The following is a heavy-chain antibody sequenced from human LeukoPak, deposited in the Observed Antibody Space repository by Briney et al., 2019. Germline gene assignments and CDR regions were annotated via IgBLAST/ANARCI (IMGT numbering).Heavy chain of an antibody. Sequence: PGGSLRLSCAACGFTFSSYEMNWVRQAPGKGLEWVSYISSSGSTIYYADSVKGRFTISRDNAKNSLYLQMNSLRAEDTAVYYCARAQEGSYYSHYFDYWGQGTLVTVSS. CDR3: ARAQEGSYYSHYFDY. V-gene: IGHV3-48*03. D-gene: IGHD1-26*01. CDR1: GFTFSSYE. J-gene: IGHJ4*02. CDR2: ISSSGSTI.